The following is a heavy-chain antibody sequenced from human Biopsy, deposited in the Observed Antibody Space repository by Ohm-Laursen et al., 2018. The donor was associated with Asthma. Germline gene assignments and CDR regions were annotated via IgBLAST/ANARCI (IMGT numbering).Heavy chain of an antibody. D-gene: IGHD2-2*01. CDR3: ARKAGSCISRTCYSLDF. CDR2: INSVFGTT. J-gene: IGHJ4*02. CDR1: GGTFNTYV. Sequence: SVKVSCKSLGGTFNTYVIGWVRQAPGQGLEWMGGINSVFGTTSYPQKFQDRVTITADDSMSTVYMELSSLRSEDTAVYYCARKAGSCISRTCYSLDFWGQGTLVTVSS. V-gene: IGHV1-69*13.